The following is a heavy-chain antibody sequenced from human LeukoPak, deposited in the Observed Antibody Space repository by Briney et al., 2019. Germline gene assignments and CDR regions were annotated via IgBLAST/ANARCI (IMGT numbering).Heavy chain of an antibody. D-gene: IGHD4-11*01. V-gene: IGHV4-30-4*08. CDR2: IYYSGST. Sequence: SWVRQPPGKGLEWIGYIYYSGSTYYNPSLKSRVTISVDTSKNQFSLKLSSVTAADTAVYYCARGFGYSNYFDYWGQGTLVTVSS. J-gene: IGHJ4*02. CDR3: ARGFGYSNYFDY.